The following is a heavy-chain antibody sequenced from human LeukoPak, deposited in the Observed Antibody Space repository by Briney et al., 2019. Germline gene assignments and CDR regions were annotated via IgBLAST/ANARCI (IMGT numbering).Heavy chain of an antibody. Sequence: PSETLSLTCTVSGGSISSSSYYWGWIRQPPGKGLEWIGSIYYSGSTYYNPSLKSRVTISVDTSKNQFSLKLSSVTAADTAVYYCAGQYKFSSSSYYYYYYMDVWGKGTTVTVSS. CDR1: GGSISSSSYY. V-gene: IGHV4-39*07. J-gene: IGHJ6*03. CDR2: IYYSGST. D-gene: IGHD6-6*01. CDR3: AGQYKFSSSSYYYYYYMDV.